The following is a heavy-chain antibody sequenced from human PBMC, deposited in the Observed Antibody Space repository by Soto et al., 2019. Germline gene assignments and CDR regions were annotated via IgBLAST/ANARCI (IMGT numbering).Heavy chain of an antibody. J-gene: IGHJ4*02. Sequence: QVQLQESGLGLVKPSETLSLTCTVSGGSISSYYWSWIRQPPGKGLEWIGYIYYSGSTNYNPSLKSRVTISVDTSKNQFSLKLSSVTAADTAVYYCAGGPTWYYYAAGGQGTLVTVSS. CDR1: GGSISSYY. D-gene: IGHD3-10*01. V-gene: IGHV4-59*01. CDR3: AGGPTWYYYAA. CDR2: IYYSGST.